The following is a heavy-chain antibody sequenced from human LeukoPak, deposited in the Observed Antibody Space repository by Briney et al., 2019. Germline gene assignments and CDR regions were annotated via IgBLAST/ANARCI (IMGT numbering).Heavy chain of an antibody. CDR1: GGSISSYY. CDR3: ARHSLGYCSSVSCYPIDY. Sequence: SETLSLTCTVSGGSISSYYWSWIRQPPGKGLEWIGSIYYSGSTDYTPSLKSRVTISVDTSKNQFSLKLSSVTAADTAVYYCARHSLGYCSSVSCYPIDYWGQGTLVTVSS. J-gene: IGHJ4*02. D-gene: IGHD2-2*01. CDR2: IYYSGST. V-gene: IGHV4-59*05.